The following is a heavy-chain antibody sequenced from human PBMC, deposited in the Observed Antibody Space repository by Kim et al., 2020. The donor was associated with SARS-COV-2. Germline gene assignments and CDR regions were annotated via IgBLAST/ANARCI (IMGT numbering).Heavy chain of an antibody. CDR2: ISGSGGST. D-gene: IGHD6-6*01. CDR3: AKVRKAARPRGNNWFDP. Sequence: GGSLRLSCAASGFTFSSSAMSWVRQAPGKGLEWVSAISGSGGSTYYADSVKGRFTISRDNSKNTLYLQMNSLRAEDTAVYYCAKVRKAARPRGNNWFDPWGQGALVTVSS. CDR1: GFTFSSSA. J-gene: IGHJ5*02. V-gene: IGHV3-23*01.